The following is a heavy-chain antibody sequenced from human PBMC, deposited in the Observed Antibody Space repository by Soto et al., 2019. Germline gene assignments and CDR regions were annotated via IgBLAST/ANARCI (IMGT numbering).Heavy chain of an antibody. CDR1: GFTFSSYA. J-gene: IGHJ4*02. D-gene: IGHD6-6*01. CDR2: ISYDGSNK. CDR3: ARVNAQLVRFLRDVNFDY. V-gene: IGHV3-30-3*01. Sequence: QVQLVESGGGVVQPGRSLRLSCAASGFTFSSYAMHWVRQAPGKGLEWVAVISYDGSNKYYADSVKGRFTISRDNSKNTLYLQMNSLSAEDTAVYYCARVNAQLVRFLRDVNFDYWGQGTLVTVSS.